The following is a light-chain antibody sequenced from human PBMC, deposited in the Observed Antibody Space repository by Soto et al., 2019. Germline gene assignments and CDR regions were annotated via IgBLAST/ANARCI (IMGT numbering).Light chain of an antibody. CDR3: QTWDTGIVI. Sequence: QSVLTQSPSASASLGASVKLTCTLSSGHSHYAIAWHQQQPEKAPRYLMKLNSDGSHSKGDGISDRFSGSSSGAERSLTISSLQSEDEADYYCQTWDTGIVIFGGGTKVTVL. CDR2: LNSDGSH. J-gene: IGLJ2*01. V-gene: IGLV4-69*02. CDR1: SGHSHYA.